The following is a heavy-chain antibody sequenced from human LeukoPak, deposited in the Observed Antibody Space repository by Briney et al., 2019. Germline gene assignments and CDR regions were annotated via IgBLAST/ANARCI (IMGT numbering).Heavy chain of an antibody. CDR1: GFTFYNYG. D-gene: IGHD3-22*01. V-gene: IGHV3-66*01. CDR3: ARVQYYYDTSAPHAFDI. CDR2: IYSGGRT. J-gene: IGHJ3*02. Sequence: GGSLRLSCAASGFTFYNYGISWVRQAPGKELEWVSIIYSGGRTFYADSVKGRFTISRDNSLNTLYLHMSSLRAEDTAVYYCARVQYYYDTSAPHAFDIWGQGTLVTVSS.